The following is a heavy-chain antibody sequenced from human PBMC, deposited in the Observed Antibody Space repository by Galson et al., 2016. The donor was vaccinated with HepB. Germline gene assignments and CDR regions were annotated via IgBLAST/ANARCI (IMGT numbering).Heavy chain of an antibody. D-gene: IGHD2/OR15-2a*01. J-gene: IGHJ4*02. V-gene: IGHV3-30*18. CDR2: NSKDGRNK. Sequence: SLRLSCAASGFIFRNYGVHWVRQAPGKGLEWVAANSKDGRNKFYADSVKGRFTISRDNSNNMLCLQMSSLRTDDTAIYYCAKSHEYCPAVGCSVDYWGQGTLVSVSS. CDR1: GFIFRNYG. CDR3: AKSHEYCPAVGCSVDY.